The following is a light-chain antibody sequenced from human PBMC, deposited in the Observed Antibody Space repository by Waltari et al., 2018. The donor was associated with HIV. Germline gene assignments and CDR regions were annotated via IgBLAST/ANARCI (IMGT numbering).Light chain of an antibody. V-gene: IGLV1-44*01. CDR1: SSNIGDNT. J-gene: IGLJ2*01. CDR3: ATWDDSLNGHVV. CDR2: TNT. Sequence: QSVLTQPPSASGTPGQRVTISCSGSSSNIGDNTVNCYQQLPGTAPKLLIYTNTQRPSGVPDRFSGSKSGTSAALAISGLQSEDEADYYCATWDDSLNGHVVFGGGTKLTVL.